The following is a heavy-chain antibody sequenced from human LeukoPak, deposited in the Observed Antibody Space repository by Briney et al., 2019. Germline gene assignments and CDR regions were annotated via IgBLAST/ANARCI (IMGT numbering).Heavy chain of an antibody. CDR3: ARQGGIYAQFDL. D-gene: IGHD3-16*01. CDR1: GFTFTSHW. V-gene: IGHV3-74*01. CDR2: INGDGSGT. J-gene: IGHJ5*02. Sequence: QPGGSLRLSCTASGFTFTSHWMHWVRQAPGKGLVWVSRINGDGSGTNHADSAKGRFTISRDNAKNTLYLQMNSLRVEDTAVYYCARQGGIYAQFDLWGQGTLVTVSS.